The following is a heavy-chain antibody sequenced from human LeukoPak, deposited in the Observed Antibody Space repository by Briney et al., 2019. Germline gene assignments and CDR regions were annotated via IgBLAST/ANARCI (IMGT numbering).Heavy chain of an antibody. CDR3: ARSSGYYYYMDV. CDR1: GFTFDDYG. J-gene: IGHJ6*03. V-gene: IGHV3-20*04. D-gene: IGHD3-22*01. Sequence: GGSLRLSCAASGFTFDDYGMSWVRQAPGKGLEWVSGINWNGGSTGYADSVKGRFTISRDNAKNSPYLQMNSLRAEDTALYYCARSSGYYYYMDVWGKGTTVTVSS. CDR2: INWNGGST.